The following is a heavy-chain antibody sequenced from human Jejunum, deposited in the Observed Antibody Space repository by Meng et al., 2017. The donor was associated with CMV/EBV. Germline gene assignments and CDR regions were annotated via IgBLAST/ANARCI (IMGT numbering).Heavy chain of an antibody. CDR2: LFGTDET. J-gene: IGHJ4*02. V-gene: IGHV3-53*01. D-gene: IGHD3-16*01. CDR3: ARGRVSSSVFDY. CDR1: GFTVSSDY. Sequence: AASGFTVSSDYMTWVRQAPGKGLEWVSVLFGTDETYYTDSVRGRFTISRDISKNTVHLQMNSLNAEDTAIYYCARGRVSSSVFDYWGQGTLVTVSS.